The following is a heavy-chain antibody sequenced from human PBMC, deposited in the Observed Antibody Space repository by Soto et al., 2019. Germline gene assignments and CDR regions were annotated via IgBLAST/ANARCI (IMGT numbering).Heavy chain of an antibody. J-gene: IGHJ4*02. D-gene: IGHD3-22*01. CDR2: IKSKTDGGTT. V-gene: IGHV3-15*01. CDR3: TRNYDSSGYYYY. CDR1: GFTFSNAW. Sequence: GGSLRLSCAASGFTFSNAWMSWVRQAPGKGLEWVGHIKSKTDGGTTDYAAPVKGRFTISRDDSKNTLYLQMNSLKTEDTAVYYCTRNYDSSGYYYYWGQGTLVTVSS.